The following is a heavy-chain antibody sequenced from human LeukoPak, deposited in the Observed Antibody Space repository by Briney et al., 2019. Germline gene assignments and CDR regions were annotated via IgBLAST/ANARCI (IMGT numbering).Heavy chain of an antibody. Sequence: GASVKVSCKASGYTFTSYAMHWVRQAPGQRLEWMGWINAGNGNTKYSQEFQGRVTITRDTSASTAYMELSSLRSEDMAVYYCARDNSVGDNAWWFDPWGQGTLVTVSS. CDR1: GYTFTSYA. V-gene: IGHV1-3*03. CDR2: INAGNGNT. CDR3: ARDNSVGDNAWWFDP. J-gene: IGHJ5*02. D-gene: IGHD1-26*01.